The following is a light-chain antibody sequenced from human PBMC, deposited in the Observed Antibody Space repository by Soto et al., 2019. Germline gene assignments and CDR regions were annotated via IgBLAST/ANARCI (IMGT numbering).Light chain of an antibody. CDR1: HSISTW. V-gene: IGKV1-5*03. CDR3: QQYNIFPYT. J-gene: IGKJ2*01. CDR2: KAS. Sequence: IQMTQSPSTLSASVGDRVTITCRASHSISTWLAWYQQKPGKAPKLLIYKASSVESGVPSRFSGSGSGTEFTLTISSLQPEDFATLYCQQYNIFPYTFGQGTKLEIK.